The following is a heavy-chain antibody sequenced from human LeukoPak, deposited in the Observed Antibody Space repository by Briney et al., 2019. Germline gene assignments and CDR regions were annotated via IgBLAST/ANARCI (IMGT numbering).Heavy chain of an antibody. CDR2: INAYNGNT. CDR1: GYTFTSYG. J-gene: IGHJ5*02. Sequence: ASVMVSCKASGYTFTSYGISWVRQAPGQGLEWMGWINAYNGNTSYAQKLQGRVTMTTDKSTSTAYMELRSLRSDDTAVYYCARARYSSRSVWFDPWGQGTLVTVSS. V-gene: IGHV1-18*01. CDR3: ARARYSSRSVWFDP. D-gene: IGHD6-13*01.